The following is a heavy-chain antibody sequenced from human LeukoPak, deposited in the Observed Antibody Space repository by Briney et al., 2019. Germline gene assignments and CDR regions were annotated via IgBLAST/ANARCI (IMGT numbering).Heavy chain of an antibody. D-gene: IGHD3-16*01. CDR2: IYYSGST. CDR1: GGSISSYY. CDR3: ARGGRRGPDFDY. J-gene: IGHJ4*02. Sequence: SETLSLTCTVSGGSISSYYWSWIRQPPGKGLEWIGYIYYSGSTNYNPSLKSRVTISVDTSKNQFSLKLSSVTAADTAVYYCARGGRRGPDFDYWGQGTLVTVSS. V-gene: IGHV4-59*01.